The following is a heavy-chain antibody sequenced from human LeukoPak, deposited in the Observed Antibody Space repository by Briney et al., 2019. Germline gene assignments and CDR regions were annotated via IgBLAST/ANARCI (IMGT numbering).Heavy chain of an antibody. CDR2: INHSGST. CDR3: ARARGVAGRRYYFDY. CDR1: GGSFSGYY. D-gene: IGHD6-19*01. Sequence: SETLSLTRAVYGGSFSGYYWSWIRQPPGKGLEWIGEINHSGSTNYNPSLKSRVTISVDTSKNQFSLKLSSVTAADTAVYYCARARGVAGRRYYFDYWGRGTLVTVSS. V-gene: IGHV4-34*01. J-gene: IGHJ4*02.